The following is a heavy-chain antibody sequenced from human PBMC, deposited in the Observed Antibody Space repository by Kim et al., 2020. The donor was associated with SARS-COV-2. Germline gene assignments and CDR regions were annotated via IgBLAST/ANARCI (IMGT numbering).Heavy chain of an antibody. Sequence: GGSLRLSCAASGFTFSSYAMNWVRQAPGKGLEWVSGISGGGGSTYYADSVEGRFTISRDNSKNTLYLQMHSLRVEDTAAYYCARNREGSSWKPNDYWGQGTLVSVSS. CDR1: GFTFSSYA. J-gene: IGHJ4*02. V-gene: IGHV3-23*01. CDR2: ISGGGGST. D-gene: IGHD6-13*01. CDR3: ARNREGSSWKPNDY.